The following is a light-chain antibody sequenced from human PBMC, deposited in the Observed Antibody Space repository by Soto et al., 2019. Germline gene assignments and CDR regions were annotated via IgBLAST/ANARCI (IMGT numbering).Light chain of an antibody. CDR2: GTS. J-gene: IGKJ1*01. CDR3: QHYGSTSLT. CDR1: QSISSSY. Sequence: DIVLTQSPGTLSLSPGERATLSCRAIQSISSSYLARYRQKPGQAPRLLLYGTSIRATAIPDRSSGSGCGTDFTLTISRLETEDVAVYYCQHYGSTSLTFGQGTKVEIK. V-gene: IGKV3-20*01.